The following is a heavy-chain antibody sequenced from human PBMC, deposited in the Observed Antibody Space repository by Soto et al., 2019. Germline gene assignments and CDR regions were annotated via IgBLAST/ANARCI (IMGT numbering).Heavy chain of an antibody. V-gene: IGHV3-7*03. J-gene: IGHJ5*01. CDR1: GFIFSSYW. D-gene: IGHD6-13*01. CDR2: IKEDGSEK. Sequence: GGSLRLSCEASGFIFSSYWMNWVRQAPGKGPEWVANIKEDGSEKYYVDSVKGRFTISRDNAKNSLYLQMNSLRAEDTAIYYCAKSISATGYDSWGQGTLVTVSS. CDR3: AKSISATGYDS.